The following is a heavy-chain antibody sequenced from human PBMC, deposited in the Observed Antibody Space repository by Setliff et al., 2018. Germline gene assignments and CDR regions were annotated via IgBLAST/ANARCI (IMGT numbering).Heavy chain of an antibody. CDR2: INYSGST. V-gene: IGHV4-39*01. Sequence: SETLSLTCSVLGDSLSSGTQYWAWIRQPPGKGLEWIGNINYSGSTYYNPSLKSRVTMSVDASKNQVSLKVASVTAEDTAVYYCAKVDIDYIMTRDNTWQYFFYMDVWGRGTTVTVSS. J-gene: IGHJ6*03. CDR1: GDSLSSGTQY. CDR3: AKVDIDYIMTRDNTWQYFFYMDV. D-gene: IGHD5-12*01.